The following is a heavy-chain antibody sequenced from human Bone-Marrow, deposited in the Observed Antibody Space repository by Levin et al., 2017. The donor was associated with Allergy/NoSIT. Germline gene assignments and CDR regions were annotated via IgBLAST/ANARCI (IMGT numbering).Heavy chain of an antibody. V-gene: IGHV3-74*01. CDR1: GFTFSSYW. D-gene: IGHD2-21*01. CDR2: INSDGSST. CDR3: ARGWGGCGGDCYWDFDY. J-gene: IGHJ4*02. Sequence: GESLKISCAASGFTFSSYWMHWVRQAPGKGLVWVSRINSDGSSTSYADSVKGRFTISRDNAKNTLYLQMNSLRAEDTAVYYCARGWGGCGGDCYWDFDYWGQGTLVTVSS.